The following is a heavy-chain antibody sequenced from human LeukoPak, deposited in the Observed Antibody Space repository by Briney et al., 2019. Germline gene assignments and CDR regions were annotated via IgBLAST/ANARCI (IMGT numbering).Heavy chain of an antibody. Sequence: GGSLRLSCAASGFTSSSYSMNWVRQAPGKGLEWVSYISSSSSTIYYADSVKGRFTISRDNAKNSLYLQVNSLRAEDTAVYYCAREGSGIVGASDFDYWGQGTLVTVSS. CDR1: GFTSSSYS. J-gene: IGHJ4*02. V-gene: IGHV3-48*01. D-gene: IGHD1-26*01. CDR2: ISSSSSTI. CDR3: AREGSGIVGASDFDY.